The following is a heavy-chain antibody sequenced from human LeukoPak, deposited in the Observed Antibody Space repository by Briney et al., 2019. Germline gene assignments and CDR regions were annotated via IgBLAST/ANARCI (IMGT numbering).Heavy chain of an antibody. CDR1: GYTFTSYG. D-gene: IGHD3-10*01. CDR3: ARSRRFGEPRHGIDY. J-gene: IGHJ4*02. CDR2: INAGNGNT. Sequence: ASVKVSCKASGYTFTSYGISWVRQAPGQRLEWMGWINAGNGNTKYSQKFQGRVTITRDTSASTAYMGLSSLRSEDTAVYYCARSRRFGEPRHGIDYWGQGTLVTVSS. V-gene: IGHV1-3*01.